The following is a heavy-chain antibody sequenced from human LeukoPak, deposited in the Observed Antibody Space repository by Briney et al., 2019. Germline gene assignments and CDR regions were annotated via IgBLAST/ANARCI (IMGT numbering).Heavy chain of an antibody. V-gene: IGHV4-59*01. D-gene: IGHD1-26*01. Sequence: SETLSLTCTVSGHSISTYYWSWIRQPPGKGLEWIGYVYYSGNTNLNPSLKSRVTLSIDTSKNQFSLKLSPVTAADTAVYYCARVGSGNFDSWGQGTLVTVSS. J-gene: IGHJ4*02. CDR2: VYYSGNT. CDR1: GHSISTYY. CDR3: ARVGSGNFDS.